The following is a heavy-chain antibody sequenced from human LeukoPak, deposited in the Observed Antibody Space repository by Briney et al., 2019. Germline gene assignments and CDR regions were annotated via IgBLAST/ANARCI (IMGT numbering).Heavy chain of an antibody. D-gene: IGHD3-3*01. CDR2: SIPIYGTA. V-gene: IGHV1-69*13. CDR3: ARGALRFLEWLYAFDI. Sequence: SSVKVSCKASGGTFSSYAISWVRQAPGQGLEWMGGSIPIYGTANYVQKLQRRVTIPADESTSTAYVELSSLRSEDTAVYYCARGALRFLEWLYAFDIWGQGTMVTVSS. CDR1: GGTFSSYA. J-gene: IGHJ3*02.